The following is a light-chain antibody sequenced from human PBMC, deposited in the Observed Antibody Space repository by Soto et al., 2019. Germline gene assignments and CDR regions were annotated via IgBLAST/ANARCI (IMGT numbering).Light chain of an antibody. Sequence: EIVLTQSPATLSLSPGERATLSCRASQSVSSTYLAWYQQRPGQAPRLLIYDVSNRATGIPDRFSGSGSGTDFTLTISRLEPEDFAVYYCQQYGSSPYTFGHGTNLEIK. J-gene: IGKJ2*01. CDR3: QQYGSSPYT. V-gene: IGKV3-20*01. CDR1: QSVSSTY. CDR2: DVS.